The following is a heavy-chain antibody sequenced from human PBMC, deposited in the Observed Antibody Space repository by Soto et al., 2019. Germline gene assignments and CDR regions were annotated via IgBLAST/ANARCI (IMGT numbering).Heavy chain of an antibody. CDR1: GGSISSGTYY. CDR3: ARHPTAYCGGDCYGVFDY. D-gene: IGHD2-21*02. V-gene: IGHV4-39*01. J-gene: IGHJ4*02. CDR2: IYYSGSA. Sequence: QLQLQESGPGLVKPSETLSLTCTVSGGSISSGTYYWGWIRQPPGKGLEWIGSIYYSGSAYYNPSLTSRVTISVDTSKNQFSLKLSSVTAADTAMYYCARHPTAYCGGDCYGVFDYWGQGTLVTVSS.